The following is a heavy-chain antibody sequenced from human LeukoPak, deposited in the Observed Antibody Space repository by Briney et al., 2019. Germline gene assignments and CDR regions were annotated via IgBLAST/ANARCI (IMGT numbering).Heavy chain of an antibody. D-gene: IGHD3-22*01. V-gene: IGHV4-59*01. CDR2: IYYSGST. Sequence: SETLSLTCTVSGGSISSYYWSWLRQPPGKGLERIGYIYYSGSTNYNPSLKSRVTISVDTSKNQFSLKLSSVTAADTAVYYCARDHYYDSSGPNYYMDVWGKGTTVTVSS. CDR3: ARDHYYDSSGPNYYMDV. J-gene: IGHJ6*03. CDR1: GGSISSYY.